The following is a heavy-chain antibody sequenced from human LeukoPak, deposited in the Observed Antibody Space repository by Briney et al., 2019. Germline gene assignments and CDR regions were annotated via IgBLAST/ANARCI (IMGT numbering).Heavy chain of an antibody. CDR2: IIAILGTA. CDR3: ANGNYYDRSGNHHRIYNWFDP. CDR1: GGTFSNYA. D-gene: IGHD3-22*01. V-gene: IGHV1-69*05. J-gene: IGHJ5*02. Sequence: SVKVSCKASGGTFSNYAISWVRQAPGQGLEWMGGIIAILGTANYAPKFQDRVTISMDESTSTSFMELRSLRSEDTAVYYCANGNYYDRSGNHHRIYNWFDPWGQGTLVTVSS.